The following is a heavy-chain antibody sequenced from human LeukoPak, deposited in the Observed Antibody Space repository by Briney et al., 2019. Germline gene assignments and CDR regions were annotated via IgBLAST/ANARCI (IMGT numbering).Heavy chain of an antibody. CDR3: TAASGRLNPFDY. J-gene: IGHJ4*02. V-gene: IGHV3-15*01. CDR1: GFTFSNAW. D-gene: IGHD1-26*01. Sequence: GGSLRLSCAASGFTFSNAWMSWVRQAPGKGLEWVGRIKSKTDGGTTDYAAPVKGRFTISRDDSKNTLYLQMNSLKTEDTAVYYCTAASGRLNPFDYWGQGTLVTVSS. CDR2: IKSKTDGGTT.